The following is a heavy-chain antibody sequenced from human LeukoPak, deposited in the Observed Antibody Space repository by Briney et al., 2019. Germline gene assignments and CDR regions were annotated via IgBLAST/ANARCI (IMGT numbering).Heavy chain of an antibody. CDR2: ISGSGGST. V-gene: IGHV3-23*01. Sequence: GGSLRLSCAASGFTFDDYGMSWVRQAPGKGLEWVSAISGSGGSTYYADSVKGRFTISRDNSKNTLYLQMNSLRAEDTAVYYCAKDRRTMIVYNWGQGTLVTVSS. CDR3: AKDRRTMIVYN. J-gene: IGHJ4*02. CDR1: GFTFDDYG. D-gene: IGHD3-22*01.